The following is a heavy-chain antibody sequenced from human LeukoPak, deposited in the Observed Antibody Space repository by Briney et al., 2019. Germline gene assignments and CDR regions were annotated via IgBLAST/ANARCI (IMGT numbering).Heavy chain of an antibody. CDR3: ACITMVRGVN. J-gene: IGHJ4*02. CDR2: IYYRGST. V-gene: IGHV4-39*01. D-gene: IGHD3-10*01. CDR1: GGSISSSSYY. Sequence: PSETLSLTCTVSGGSISSSSYYWGWIRQPPGKGLEWIGSIYYRGSTYYNPSLKSRVTISVDTSKNQFSLKLSSVTAADTAVYYCACITMVRGVNWGQGTLVTVSS.